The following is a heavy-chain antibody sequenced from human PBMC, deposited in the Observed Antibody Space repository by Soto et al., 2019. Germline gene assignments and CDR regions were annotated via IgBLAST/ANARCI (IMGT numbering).Heavy chain of an antibody. CDR3: AKLYYYDSSGYPPGVGAFDI. Sequence: PGGSLRLSCAASGFTFSSYAMSWVRQAPGKGLEWVSAISGSGGSTYYADSVKGRFTISRDNSKNTLYLQINSLSAEDTAVYYCAKLYYYDSSGYPPGVGAFDIWGQGTMVTVSS. CDR2: ISGSGGST. CDR1: GFTFSSYA. J-gene: IGHJ3*02. D-gene: IGHD3-22*01. V-gene: IGHV3-23*01.